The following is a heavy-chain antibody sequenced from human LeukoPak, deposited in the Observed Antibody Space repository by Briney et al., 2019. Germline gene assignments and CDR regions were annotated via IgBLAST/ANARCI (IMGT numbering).Heavy chain of an antibody. CDR2: IYYSGST. CDR3: ARRAAGTFDY. Sequence: PSETLSLTCTVSGGSISSSSYYWGWIRQPPGKGLEWIGSIYYSGSTYYNPSLKSRVTISVDTSKNQFSLKLSSVTAADTAVYYCARRAAGTFDYWGQGTLVTVSS. D-gene: IGHD6-13*01. V-gene: IGHV4-39*01. CDR1: GGSISSSSYY. J-gene: IGHJ4*02.